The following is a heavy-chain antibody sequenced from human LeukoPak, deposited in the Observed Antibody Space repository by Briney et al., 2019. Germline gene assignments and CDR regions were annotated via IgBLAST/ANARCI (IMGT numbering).Heavy chain of an antibody. J-gene: IGHJ4*02. D-gene: IGHD3-10*01. CDR1: GDTLGELS. Sequence: ASVKVSCKVSGDTLGELSMHWVRPARGKGLEWVGGFDPEDGEIIYARNFQDRVTITEDTSTNTAYMEVHALRCNDTAVHYFATEIRGPVIPKIEYCGQRTLVTVSS. CDR3: ATEIRGPVIPKIEY. V-gene: IGHV1-24*01. CDR2: FDPEDGEI.